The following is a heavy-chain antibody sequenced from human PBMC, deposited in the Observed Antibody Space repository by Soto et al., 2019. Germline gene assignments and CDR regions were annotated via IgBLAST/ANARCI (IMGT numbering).Heavy chain of an antibody. J-gene: IGHJ6*02. CDR1: GGSISSKNYY. D-gene: IGHD4-4*01. CDR2: MYYSGST. V-gene: IGHV4-39*01. CDR3: ATPLGADYSLRLTGYGMDV. Sequence: QLQLQESGPGLVKPWETLSLTCTVSGGSISSKNYYWAWIRQPPGKGLEWIAGMYYSGSTYYNASLKRRVTTSVDTSKNQFSLKLRFVTAADTAVYYCATPLGADYSLRLTGYGMDVWGQGTTVTVSS.